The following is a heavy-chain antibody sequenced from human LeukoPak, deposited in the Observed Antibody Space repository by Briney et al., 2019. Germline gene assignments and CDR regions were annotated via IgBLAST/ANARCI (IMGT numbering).Heavy chain of an antibody. CDR1: GYSISSGYY. CDR3: ARDRPYYDEYKRYFDL. CDR2: IYYSGST. J-gene: IGHJ2*01. V-gene: IGHV4-38-2*02. D-gene: IGHD4-17*01. Sequence: PSETLSLTCTVSGYSISSGYYWGWIRQPPGKGLEWIGYIYYSGSTYYNSSLKSRVTISVDTSKNQFSLKLTSVTVADTAAYYCARDRPYYDEYKRYFDLWGRGTLVTVSS.